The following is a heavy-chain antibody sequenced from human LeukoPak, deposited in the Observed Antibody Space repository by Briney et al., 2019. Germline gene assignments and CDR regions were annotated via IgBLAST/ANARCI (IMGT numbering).Heavy chain of an antibody. CDR2: INHSGST. J-gene: IGHJ4*02. CDR1: GGSFSGYY. D-gene: IGHD3-22*01. CDR3: AXXYDSSGYSDY. V-gene: IGHV4-34*01. Sequence: SETLSLTCAVYGGSFSGYYWSWIRQPPGKGLEWIGEINHSGSTNYNPSLKSRVTISVDTSKNQFSLKLSSVTAADTAVYYCAXXYDSSGYSDYWGQGTLVTVSS.